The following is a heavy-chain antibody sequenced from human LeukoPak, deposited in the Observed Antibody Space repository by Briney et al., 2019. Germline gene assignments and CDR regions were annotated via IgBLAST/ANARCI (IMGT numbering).Heavy chain of an antibody. V-gene: IGHV3-48*03. Sequence: GGSLRLSCAASGFTFSYYQMNWVRQAPGKGLEWVSYISYSGSTIYYADSVKGRFTISRDNAKTSLYLQMNSLRAEDKAVYYWARGDYYDTSGFRGGYYYYGMDVWGQGTTVTVYS. CDR2: ISYSGSTI. J-gene: IGHJ6*02. D-gene: IGHD3-22*01. CDR3: ARGDYYDTSGFRGGYYYYGMDV. CDR1: GFTFSYYQ.